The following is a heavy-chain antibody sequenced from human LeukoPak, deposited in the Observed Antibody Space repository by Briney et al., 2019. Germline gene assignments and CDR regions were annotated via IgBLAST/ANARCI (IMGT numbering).Heavy chain of an antibody. CDR1: GFTFSSYG. J-gene: IGHJ4*02. CDR3: ARDRITGTTSHFDY. D-gene: IGHD1-14*01. CDR2: IRYDGSNK. Sequence: GGSLRLSCAASGFTFSSYGMHWVRQAPGKGLEWVAFIRYDGSNKYYADSVKGRFTISRDNAKNSLYLQMNSLRAEDTAVYYCARDRITGTTSHFDYWGQGTLVTVSS. V-gene: IGHV3-30*02.